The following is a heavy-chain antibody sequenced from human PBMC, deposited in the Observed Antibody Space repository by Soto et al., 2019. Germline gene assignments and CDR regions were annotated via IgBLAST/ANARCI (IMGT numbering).Heavy chain of an antibody. CDR1: GGTFSSYA. CDR2: IIPIFGTA. Sequence: SVKVSCKASGGTFSSYAISWVRQAPGQGLEWMGGIIPIFGTANYAQKFQGRVTITADESTSTAYMKLSSLRSEDTAVYYCSESIAARAYYYYGMDVWGQGTTVTVSS. CDR3: SESIAARAYYYYGMDV. D-gene: IGHD6-6*01. V-gene: IGHV1-69*13. J-gene: IGHJ6*02.